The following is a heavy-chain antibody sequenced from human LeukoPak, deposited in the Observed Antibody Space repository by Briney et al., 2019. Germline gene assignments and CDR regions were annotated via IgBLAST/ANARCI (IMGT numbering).Heavy chain of an antibody. CDR2: IWSDGNYK. J-gene: IGHJ4*02. Sequence: GGSLRLSCAASGFTFDDYGMSWVRQAPGKGLEWVAVIWSDGNYKNYADSVKGRFTISRDNSKNTLYVQMNSLRAEDTAMYYCARENTNYGYFDYWGQGTLVTVSS. V-gene: IGHV3-33*08. CDR1: GFTFDDYG. CDR3: ARENTNYGYFDY. D-gene: IGHD4-11*01.